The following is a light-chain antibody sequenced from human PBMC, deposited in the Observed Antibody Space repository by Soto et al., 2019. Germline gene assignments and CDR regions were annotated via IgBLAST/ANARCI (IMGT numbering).Light chain of an antibody. CDR3: QQRSSWPLT. CDR1: QSVSSY. Sequence: DIVLTQSPATLSLSPGERATLSCRASQSVSSYLAWYQQKPGQAPRLLIYDASNRATGIPARFSGSGSGTDFTLTISSLEPEDFAVYYCQQRSSWPLTLGPGTKVDIK. J-gene: IGKJ3*01. CDR2: DAS. V-gene: IGKV3-11*01.